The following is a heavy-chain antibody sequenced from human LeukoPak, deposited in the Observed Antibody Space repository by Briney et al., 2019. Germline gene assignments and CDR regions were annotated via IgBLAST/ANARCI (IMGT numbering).Heavy chain of an antibody. V-gene: IGHV4-61*02. CDR3: ARERYCSGGSCYLEAYYYYYMDV. D-gene: IGHD2-15*01. CDR1: GGSISSGSYY. CDR2: IYTSGST. J-gene: IGHJ6*03. Sequence: PSQTLSLTCTVSGGSISSGSYYWSWIRQPAGTGLEWIGRIYTSGSTNYNPSLKSRVTISVDTSKNQFSLKLSSVTAADTAVYYCARERYCSGGSCYLEAYYYYYMDVWGKGTTVTISS.